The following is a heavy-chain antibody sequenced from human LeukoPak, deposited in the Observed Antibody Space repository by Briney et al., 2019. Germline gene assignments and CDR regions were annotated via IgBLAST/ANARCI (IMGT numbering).Heavy chain of an antibody. Sequence: GGSLGLSCAASGFTFSSYAMSWVRQAPGKGLEWVSAISGSGGSTYYADSVKGRFTISRDNSKNSLYLQMNSLRAEDTAVYYCARSDIQDQKYYDSSGYYWGAFDFWGQGTMVTVSS. D-gene: IGHD3-22*01. J-gene: IGHJ3*01. CDR2: ISGSGGST. V-gene: IGHV3-23*01. CDR3: ARSDIQDQKYYDSSGYYWGAFDF. CDR1: GFTFSSYA.